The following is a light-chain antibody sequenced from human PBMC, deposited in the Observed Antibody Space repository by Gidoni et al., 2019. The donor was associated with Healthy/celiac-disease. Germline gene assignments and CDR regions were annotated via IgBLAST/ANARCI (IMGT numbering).Light chain of an antibody. CDR3: QQYGSSPWT. Sequence: EIVLTQSTGTLSVSQGERATLSCRDSQSVSSSYLAWYQQKPGQAPRLLIYGASSRATGIPDRVSGSGSGTDFTLTISRLEPEDFAVYYCQQYGSSPWTFGQGTKVEIK. J-gene: IGKJ1*01. V-gene: IGKV3-20*01. CDR2: GAS. CDR1: QSVSSSY.